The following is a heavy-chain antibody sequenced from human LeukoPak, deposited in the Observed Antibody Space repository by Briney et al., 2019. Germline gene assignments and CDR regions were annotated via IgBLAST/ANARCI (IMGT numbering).Heavy chain of an antibody. CDR1: GVTLSSYA. CDR3: AKDPSGNWKTDY. CDR2: ISSSGSGGST. V-gene: IGHV3-23*01. J-gene: IGHJ4*02. D-gene: IGHD1-20*01. Sequence: GGSLRLSCAASGVTLSSYAMSWARQAPGKGLEWVSGISSSGSGGSTYYADSVKGRFTISRDNSKNTLYLQMNSLRAEDTAVYYCAKDPSGNWKTDYWGQGTLVTVSS.